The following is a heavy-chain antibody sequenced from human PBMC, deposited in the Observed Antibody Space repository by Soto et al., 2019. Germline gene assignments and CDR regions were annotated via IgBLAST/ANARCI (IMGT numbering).Heavy chain of an antibody. Sequence: GGSLRLPCAASGFTFSSYAMHWVRQAPGKGLEWVAVISYDGSNKYYADSVKGRFTITRDNSKNTLYLQMNSLRVEDTAVYYYSRDRRFSSSSYNWFDPWGQGTLVTVSS. CDR3: SRDRRFSSSSYNWFDP. J-gene: IGHJ5*02. V-gene: IGHV3-30-3*01. D-gene: IGHD6-6*01. CDR2: ISYDGSNK. CDR1: GFTFSSYA.